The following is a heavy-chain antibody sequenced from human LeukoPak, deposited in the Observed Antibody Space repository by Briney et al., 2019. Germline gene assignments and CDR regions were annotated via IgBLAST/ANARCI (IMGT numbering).Heavy chain of an antibody. CDR3: ARYPGYYYDSSGYSGPPDY. J-gene: IGHJ4*02. V-gene: IGHV1-2*02. CDR2: INPNSGGT. CDR1: GYTFTRYY. Sequence: ASVKVSCKASGYTFTRYYMHWVRQAPGQGLEWMGWINPNSGGTNYPQKFQGGVTITRDTSIRTAYMELSRLGSDDTAVYYCARYPGYYYDSSGYSGPPDYWGQGTLVTVSS. D-gene: IGHD3-22*01.